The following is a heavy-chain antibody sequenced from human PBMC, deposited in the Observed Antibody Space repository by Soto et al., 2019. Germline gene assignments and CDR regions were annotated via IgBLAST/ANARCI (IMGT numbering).Heavy chain of an antibody. CDR1: GYIFIDYW. Sequence: RKISCKASGYIFIDYWIGWVRQMPGKGLEWMGIVYPRDSDTRYSPSFQGQVTISADRSTGTAFLQWRSLKASDTALYYCARPPLPGYSIHFNSWGQGTLVTVSS. J-gene: IGHJ4*02. V-gene: IGHV5-51*01. CDR3: ARPPLPGYSIHFNS. D-gene: IGHD2-15*01. CDR2: VYPRDSDT.